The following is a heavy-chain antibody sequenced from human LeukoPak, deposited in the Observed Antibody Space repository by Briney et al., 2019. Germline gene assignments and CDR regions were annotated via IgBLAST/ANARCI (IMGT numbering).Heavy chain of an antibody. CDR3: AKDVYGSGNYYKDY. CDR1: GFTFSSYA. J-gene: IGHJ4*02. Sequence: GGSLRLSCAASGFTFSSYAMSWVRQAPGKGLEWVSSISGSGGSTYYADSVKGRFTISRDNSKNTLYLQMNSLRAEDTAVLYCAKDVYGSGNYYKDYWGQGTLVTVSS. V-gene: IGHV3-23*01. CDR2: ISGSGGST. D-gene: IGHD3-10*01.